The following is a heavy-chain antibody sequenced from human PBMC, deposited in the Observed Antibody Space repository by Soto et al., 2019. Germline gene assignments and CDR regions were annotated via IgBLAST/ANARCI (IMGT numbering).Heavy chain of an antibody. D-gene: IGHD2-2*01. Sequence: QVQLQESGPGLVKPSETLSLTCSVSGASISTTSYFWGWIRQPPGRGLEWIGYIHYSGTTYYNPSLKSRVTISVDTSKRQFSLRMSSVTAADTAVYYCARRVVPAATFDYWGQGTLVTVSS. J-gene: IGHJ4*02. CDR3: ARRVVPAATFDY. CDR2: IHYSGTT. V-gene: IGHV4-39*01. CDR1: GASISTTSYF.